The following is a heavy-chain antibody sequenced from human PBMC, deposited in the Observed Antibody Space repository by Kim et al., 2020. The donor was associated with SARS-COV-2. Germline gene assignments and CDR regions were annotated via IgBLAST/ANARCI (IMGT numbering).Heavy chain of an antibody. Sequence: SETLSLTCTVSGGSISSYYWSWIRQPAGKGLEWIGRIYTSGSTNYNPSLKSRVTMSVDTSKNQFSLKLSSVTAADTAVYYCARDQRVRGDHPPGDAFDIWGQGTMVTVSS. J-gene: IGHJ3*02. CDR1: GGSISSYY. V-gene: IGHV4-4*07. CDR2: IYTSGST. D-gene: IGHD3-10*01. CDR3: ARDQRVRGDHPPGDAFDI.